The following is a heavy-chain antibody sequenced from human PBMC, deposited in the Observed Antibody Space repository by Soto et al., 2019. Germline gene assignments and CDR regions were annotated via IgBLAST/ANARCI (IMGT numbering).Heavy chain of an antibody. CDR3: LKDNGSGCDWLRVGDASDI. V-gene: IGHV3-30*18. CDR1: GITFSSYG. J-gene: IGHJ3*02. D-gene: IGHD5-12*01. Sequence: SGGSLRLSCAASGITFSSYGMHWVRQAPGKGMEWVAVISYDGSNKYYAVSVKGRLTISRDNSKNTLYLQMNSLRGEDTAVYYCLKDNGSGCDWLRVGDASDIWGQGTMVTVSS. CDR2: ISYDGSNK.